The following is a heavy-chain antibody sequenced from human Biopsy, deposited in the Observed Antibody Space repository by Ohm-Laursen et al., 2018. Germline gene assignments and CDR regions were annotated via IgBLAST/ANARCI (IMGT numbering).Heavy chain of an antibody. Sequence: GTLSLTCTVSGDSVSNNFWTWIRQPPGKTLEWIAYKFYRGTTTYNPSLKGRVIVSVDPPRSQISLKLSSVTASDTAIYYCARLTRRGNIIFFDYWGQGTLVAVSS. D-gene: IGHD1-26*01. CDR1: GDSVSNNF. CDR2: KFYRGTT. J-gene: IGHJ4*02. V-gene: IGHV4-59*08. CDR3: ARLTRRGNIIFFDY.